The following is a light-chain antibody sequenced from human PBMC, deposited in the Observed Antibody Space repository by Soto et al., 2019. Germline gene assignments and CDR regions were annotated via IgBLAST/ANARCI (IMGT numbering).Light chain of an antibody. V-gene: IGKV1-5*03. CDR3: QQYDNDAWS. J-gene: IGKJ4*02. Sequence: DIPLTQSPSTLSASLGDRVTITGRASEPISLWLAWYQQKPGKAPKLLMYKASTLESGVPSRFSGSGSGTEFTLSISGLQPDDFATYYCQQYDNDAWSFGRGTKIQI. CDR2: KAS. CDR1: EPISLW.